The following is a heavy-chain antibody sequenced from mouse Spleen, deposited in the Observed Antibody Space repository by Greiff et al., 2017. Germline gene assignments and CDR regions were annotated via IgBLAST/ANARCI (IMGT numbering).Heavy chain of an antibody. J-gene: IGHJ4*01. Sequence: QVQLKQPGAELVKPGASVKLSCTASGYTFTSYWMPWVKQRPGQGLEWIGMIHPNSGSTNYHEKFKSKATLTVDKSSSTAYMQLSSLTSEDSGVYYCARELLRYYYAMDYWGQGTSVTGSS. CDR3: ARELLRYYYAMDY. V-gene: IGHV1-64*01. CDR1: GYTFTSYW. D-gene: IGHD1-1*01. CDR2: IHPNSGST.